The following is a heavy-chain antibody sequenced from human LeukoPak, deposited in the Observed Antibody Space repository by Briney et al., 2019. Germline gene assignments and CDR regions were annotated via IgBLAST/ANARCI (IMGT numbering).Heavy chain of an antibody. CDR2: ISWNSGSI. CDR1: GFTFDDYA. Sequence: PGRSLRLSCAASGFTFDDYAMHWVRQAPGKGLEWVSGISWNSGSIGYADSVKGRFTISRDNAKNSLYLQMNSLRAEDTALYYCAKDGSSGWYLQRNRNYYYYYGMDVWGQGTTVTVSS. J-gene: IGHJ6*02. V-gene: IGHV3-9*01. CDR3: AKDGSSGWYLQRNRNYYYYYGMDV. D-gene: IGHD6-19*01.